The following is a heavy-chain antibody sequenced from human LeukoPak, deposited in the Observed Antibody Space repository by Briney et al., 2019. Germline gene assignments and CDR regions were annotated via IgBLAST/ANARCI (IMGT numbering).Heavy chain of an antibody. J-gene: IGHJ1*01. CDR3: ARDFQTLVRVQH. D-gene: IGHD2-8*02. V-gene: IGHV3-48*01. CDR2: ISESNSI. Sequence: GGSLRLSCAVSGLILRIYSMNGVRGAPGKGLEGVSFISESNSIRYADSVKGRFTISRDNAKNSLYLQMNSLRAEDTAVYYCARDFQTLVRVQHWGQGTLVTVSS. CDR1: GLILRIYS.